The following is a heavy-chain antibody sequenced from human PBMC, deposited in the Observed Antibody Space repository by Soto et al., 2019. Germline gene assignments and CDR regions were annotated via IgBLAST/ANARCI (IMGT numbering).Heavy chain of an antibody. CDR3: ARDKGGEFLKGSGMDV. CDR2: IYHNGET. J-gene: IGHJ6*02. D-gene: IGHD3-10*01. CDR1: GDSITAYY. V-gene: IGHV4-59*01. Sequence: QMQLQESGPGLVKPSETLSLICSVSGDSITAYYLSWLRQSPGKELEWIGYIYHNGETNYNPSLKRGVTISADASKTQFSLRLSSVTAADTGVYYCARDKGGEFLKGSGMDVWGQGTTVIVSS.